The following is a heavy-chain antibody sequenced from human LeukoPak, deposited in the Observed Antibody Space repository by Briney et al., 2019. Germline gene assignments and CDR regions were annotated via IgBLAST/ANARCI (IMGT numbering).Heavy chain of an antibody. D-gene: IGHD1/OR15-1a*01. V-gene: IGHV3-23*01. J-gene: IGHJ4*02. CDR2: ISGSGGST. Sequence: GGSLRLSCAASGFTFSSYAMSWVRQAPGKGLEWVSAISGSGGSTYYADSVKGRFTISRDNSKNTLYLQMNSLRAEDTAVYYCAKDLIYLYNWNTLFDYWGQGTLVTVSS. CDR1: GFTFSSYA. CDR3: AKDLIYLYNWNTLFDY.